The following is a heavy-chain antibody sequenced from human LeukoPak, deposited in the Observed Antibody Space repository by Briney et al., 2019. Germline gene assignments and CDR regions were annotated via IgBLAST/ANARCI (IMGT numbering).Heavy chain of an antibody. Sequence: GGSLRLSCAASGFTFSSYEMNWVRQAPGKGLGWVSYISSSGSTIYYADSVKGRFTISRDNAKNSLYLQMNSLRAEDTAVYYCARDYDFWSGYPSLYSYYYGMDVWGQGTTVTVSS. D-gene: IGHD3-3*01. J-gene: IGHJ6*02. CDR2: ISSSGSTI. V-gene: IGHV3-48*03. CDR3: ARDYDFWSGYPSLYSYYYGMDV. CDR1: GFTFSSYE.